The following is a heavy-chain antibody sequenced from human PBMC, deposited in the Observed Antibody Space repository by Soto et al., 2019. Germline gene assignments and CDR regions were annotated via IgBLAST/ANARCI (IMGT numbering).Heavy chain of an antibody. Sequence: QVQLVQSGAEVKKPGASVKVSCKASGYTFTSYDINWVRQATGQGLEWMGWMNPNSGNTGYAQKFQGRVTMTRNTSISTAYMELSSLRSEDTAVYYCARGGTDYDILTCYYPYYYYYMDVWGKGTTVTVSS. CDR2: MNPNSGNT. CDR3: ARGGTDYDILTCYYPYYYYYMDV. J-gene: IGHJ6*03. D-gene: IGHD3-9*01. V-gene: IGHV1-8*01. CDR1: GYTFTSYD.